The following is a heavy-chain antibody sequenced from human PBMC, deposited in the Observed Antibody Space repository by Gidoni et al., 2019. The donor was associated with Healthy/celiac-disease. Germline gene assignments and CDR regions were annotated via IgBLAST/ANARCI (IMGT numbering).Heavy chain of an antibody. CDR2: ISSSRSYI. J-gene: IGHJ6*03. Sequence: EVQLVEYGGGLVKTGGSLRPSCAAPGFNLSSYLMNWVRQAPGKGLGWDSSISSSRSYIDYAYSVKGRFTISRDNAKNSLYLQMNSLRAEYTAVYYCASAPSPERGYIDVWGKGTTVTVSS. CDR1: GFNLSSYL. D-gene: IGHD1-26*01. V-gene: IGHV3-21*01. CDR3: ASAPSPERGYIDV.